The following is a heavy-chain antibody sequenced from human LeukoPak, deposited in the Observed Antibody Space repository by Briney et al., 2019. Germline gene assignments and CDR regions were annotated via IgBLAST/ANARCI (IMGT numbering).Heavy chain of an antibody. J-gene: IGHJ4*02. CDR3: AKYLDGSGFVDY. Sequence: GGSLRLSCAASGFTVSSYGMHWVRQAPGKGLEWVAVISNEGSTKYYVDSVKGRFTISRDNSKNTLYLQMISLRAEDTAVYYCAKYLDGSGFVDYWGQGTLVTVSS. V-gene: IGHV3-30*18. CDR1: GFTVSSYG. D-gene: IGHD6-19*01. CDR2: ISNEGSTK.